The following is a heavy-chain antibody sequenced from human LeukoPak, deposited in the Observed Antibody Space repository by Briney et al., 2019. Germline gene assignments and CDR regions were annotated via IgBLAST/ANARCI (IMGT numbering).Heavy chain of an antibody. CDR1: GFTFSSYS. V-gene: IGHV3-48*01. D-gene: IGHD5-18*01. CDR2: ISSSSSIM. CDR3: ARARGYSYGYSDY. J-gene: IGHJ4*02. Sequence: GGSLRLSCAASGFTFSSYSMNWVRQAPGKGLEWVSYISSSSSIMDYADSVKGRFAISRDNAKNSLYLQMNSLRAEDTAVYYCARARGYSYGYSDYWGQGTLVTVSS.